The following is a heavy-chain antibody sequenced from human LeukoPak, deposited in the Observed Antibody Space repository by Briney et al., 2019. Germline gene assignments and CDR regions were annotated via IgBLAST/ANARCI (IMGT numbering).Heavy chain of an antibody. CDR2: MNPNSGNT. CDR3: ARVSTMVRGVIGNY. J-gene: IGHJ4*02. CDR1: GYTFTSYD. D-gene: IGHD3-10*01. Sequence: ASVKVSCKASGYTFTSYDINWVRQATGHGLEWMGWMNPNSGNTGYAQKFQGRVTMTRNTSISTAYMELSSLRSEDTAVYYCARVSTMVRGVIGNYWGQGTLVTVSS. V-gene: IGHV1-8*01.